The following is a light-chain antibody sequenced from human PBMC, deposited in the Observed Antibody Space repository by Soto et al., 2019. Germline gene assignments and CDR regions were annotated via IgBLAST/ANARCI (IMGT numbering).Light chain of an antibody. V-gene: IGKV3-11*01. Sequence: EIVLTQSPATLSLSPGETATLSCRASQSVSSSLAWYQQKPGQTPRLLIYDASNRATGIPARFSGSGSGTDFTLTVSSLEPEDFAFYYCQQRSSWPLTFGGGTKVAIK. CDR1: QSVSSS. CDR2: DAS. J-gene: IGKJ4*01. CDR3: QQRSSWPLT.